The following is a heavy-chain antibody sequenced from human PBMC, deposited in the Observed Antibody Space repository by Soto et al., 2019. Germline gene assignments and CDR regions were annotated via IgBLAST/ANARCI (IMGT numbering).Heavy chain of an antibody. CDR2: ISAYNGKT. CDR1: GYTFTSYG. J-gene: IGHJ4*02. Sequence: SVKVSCQASGYTFTSYGIRWVRQAPGQGLEWVGWISAYNGKTNYAQKLQGRATMTTDTSTSAAYMEQRNLRSDDTPVCHFARDSTMGAFDYWGQGTLVTVSS. V-gene: IGHV1-18*04. D-gene: IGHD3-10*01. CDR3: ARDSTMGAFDY.